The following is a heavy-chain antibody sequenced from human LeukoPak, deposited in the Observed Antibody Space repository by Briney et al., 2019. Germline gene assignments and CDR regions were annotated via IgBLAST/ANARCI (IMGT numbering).Heavy chain of an antibody. CDR3: AREGRYYYDSSGYYYFDY. D-gene: IGHD3-22*01. CDR2: IWYDGSNK. V-gene: IGHV3-33*01. CDR1: GFTFSSYG. Sequence: QPGGSLRLSCAASGFTFSSYGMHWVRQAPGKGLEWVAVIWYDGSNKYYADSAKGRFTISRDNSKNTLYLQMNSLRAEDTAVYYCAREGRYYYDSSGYYYFDYWGQGTLVTVSS. J-gene: IGHJ4*02.